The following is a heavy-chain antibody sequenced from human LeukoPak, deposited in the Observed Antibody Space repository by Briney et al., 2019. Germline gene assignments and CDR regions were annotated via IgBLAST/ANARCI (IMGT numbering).Heavy chain of an antibody. D-gene: IGHD6-13*01. CDR1: GGSISSGGYS. Sequence: SQTLSLTCAVSGGSISSGGYSWSWIRQPPGKGLEWIGYIYHSGSTYYNPSLKSRVTISVDTSKNQFSLKLSSVIAADTAVYYCLRGTHSSSWYPYFDYWGQGNLVTVSS. CDR2: IYHSGST. J-gene: IGHJ4*02. CDR3: LRGTHSSSWYPYFDY. V-gene: IGHV4-30-2*01.